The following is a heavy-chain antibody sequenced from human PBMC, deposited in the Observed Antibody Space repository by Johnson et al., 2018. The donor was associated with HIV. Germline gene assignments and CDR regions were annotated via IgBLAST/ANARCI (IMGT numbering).Heavy chain of an antibody. CDR2: IWYDGSNK. D-gene: IGHD6-13*01. CDR1: GFTFSSYG. J-gene: IGHJ3*02. Sequence: QVQLVESGGGVVQPGRSLRLSCAASGFTFSSYGMHWVRQAPGKGLEWVAVIWYDGSNKYYADSVKGRFTISRDNSKNTLYLQMNRLRAEDTAVYYCAKAFVRYSSPPDAFDIWGQGTMVTVSS. CDR3: AKAFVRYSSPPDAFDI. V-gene: IGHV3-33*06.